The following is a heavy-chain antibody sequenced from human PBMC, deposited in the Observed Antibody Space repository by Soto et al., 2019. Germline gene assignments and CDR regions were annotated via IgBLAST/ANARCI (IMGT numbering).Heavy chain of an antibody. CDR3: AIGKAIDAEIYHWFDP. CDR1: GHTFTGYY. J-gene: IGHJ5*02. CDR2: INHNSGGT. V-gene: IGHV1-2*02. Sequence: QVQPVQSGAEVKKPGASVKISCKASGHTFTGYYIHWVRQSPGQGLEWMGWINHNSGGTDYGQKFQGRVTMTRDTSISTVDMELTRLRSADTAAYYCAIGKAIDAEIYHWFDPWGQGTLVTVSS. D-gene: IGHD2-2*01.